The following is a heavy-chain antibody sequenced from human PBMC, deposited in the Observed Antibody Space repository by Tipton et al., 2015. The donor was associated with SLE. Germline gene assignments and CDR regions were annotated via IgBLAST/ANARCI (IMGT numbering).Heavy chain of an antibody. CDR1: GGSFSGYY. Sequence: TLSLTCAVYGGSFSGYYWSWIRQPPGKGLEWIGEINHSGSTNYNPSLKSRVTISVDTSKNQFSLKLSSVTAADTAVYYCARATVRRFCDIWGQGTMVTVSS. V-gene: IGHV4-34*01. CDR3: ARATVRRFCDI. CDR2: INHSGST. D-gene: IGHD3-3*01. J-gene: IGHJ3*02.